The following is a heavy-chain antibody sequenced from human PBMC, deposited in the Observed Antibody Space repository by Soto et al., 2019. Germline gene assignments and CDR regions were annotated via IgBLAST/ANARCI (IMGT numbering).Heavy chain of an antibody. CDR2: IYSDGKT. CDR1: GFTVNNNY. J-gene: IGHJ4*02. V-gene: IGHV3-66*01. Sequence: EVQLVESGGGLVQPGGSLRLSCAVSGFTVNNNYLSWVLQAPGKGPEWISVIYSDGKTDYAESVRGRFTVSRDTFKNTLYLQMNSLRAEDTARYYCTRDSSYYGAGRGVLDYWGQGALVTVSS. CDR3: TRDSSYYGAGRGVLDY. D-gene: IGHD3-10*01.